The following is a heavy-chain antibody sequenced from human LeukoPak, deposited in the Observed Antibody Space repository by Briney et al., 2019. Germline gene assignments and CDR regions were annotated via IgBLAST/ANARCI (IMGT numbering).Heavy chain of an antibody. CDR1: GYTFTSYG. CDR2: ISAYNGNP. D-gene: IGHD3-22*01. J-gene: IGHJ4*02. V-gene: IGHV1-18*01. CDR3: ARAGQGFYYDTSAYYYDY. Sequence: GASVTVSCKASGYTFTSYGISWVRQGPGQGLEWMGWISAYNGNPTYAQKLQGRVTVTTDTSTSTAYMELRSLRSDDTAVYYCARAGQGFYYDTSAYYYDYWGQGTLVTVSS.